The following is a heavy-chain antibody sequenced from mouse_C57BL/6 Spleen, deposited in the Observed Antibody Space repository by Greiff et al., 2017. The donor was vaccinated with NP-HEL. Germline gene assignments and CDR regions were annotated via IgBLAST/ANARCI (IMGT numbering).Heavy chain of an antibody. D-gene: IGHD1-1*01. CDR1: GYTFTSYW. Sequence: QVQLQQPGAELVRPGSSVKLSCKASGYTFTSYWMDWVKQRPGQGLEWIGNIYPSDSETHYNQKFKDKATLTVDKSSSTAYMQLSSLTSEDSAVYYWAATVVATGRAMDYWGQGTSVTVSS. V-gene: IGHV1-61*01. CDR3: AATVVATGRAMDY. CDR2: IYPSDSET. J-gene: IGHJ4*01.